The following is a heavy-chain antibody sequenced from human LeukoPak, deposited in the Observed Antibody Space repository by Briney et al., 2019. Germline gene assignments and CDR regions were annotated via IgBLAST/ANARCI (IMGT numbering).Heavy chain of an antibody. CDR1: GYTFTGYY. CDR2: INPNSGGT. J-gene: IGHJ4*02. V-gene: IGHV1-2*02. D-gene: IGHD5-12*01. Sequence: ASVKVSCKASGYTFTGYYMHWVRQAPGQGLEWMGWINPNSGGTNYAQKFQGRVTMTRDTSISTAYVELSRLRSDDTAVYYCARVVGGGYDYYFDYWGQGTLVTVSS. CDR3: ARVVGGGYDYYFDY.